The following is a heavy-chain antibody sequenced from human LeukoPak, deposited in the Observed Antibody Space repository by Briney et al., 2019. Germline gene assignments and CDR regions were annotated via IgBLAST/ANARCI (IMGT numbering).Heavy chain of an antibody. CDR2: IKEDGSEK. D-gene: IGHD6-19*01. CDR1: GFTFSNNW. Sequence: GGSLRLSCAASGFTFSNNWMTWVRQAPGKGLEWVANIKEDGSEKNYVDSVKRLFTISRDNAKNSLYLQMNSLRAEDTAVYYCARDSGWYPVDYWGQGTLVTVSS. J-gene: IGHJ4*02. CDR3: ARDSGWYPVDY. V-gene: IGHV3-7*01.